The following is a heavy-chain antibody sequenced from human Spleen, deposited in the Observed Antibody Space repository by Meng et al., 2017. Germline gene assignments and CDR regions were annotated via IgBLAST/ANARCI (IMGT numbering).Heavy chain of an antibody. CDR3: ARKAGNCVSTTCYSLDF. Sequence: SVKVSCKAPGGIFSNYVIGWVRQAPGQGLEWMGGINAVLGTTNYAQKFQGRVTIATDESTSTVYMELTRLTSEDTAVYFWARKAGNCVSTTCYSLDFWGQGTLVTVSS. CDR1: GGIFSNYV. CDR2: INAVLGTT. J-gene: IGHJ4*02. V-gene: IGHV1-69*05. D-gene: IGHD2-2*01.